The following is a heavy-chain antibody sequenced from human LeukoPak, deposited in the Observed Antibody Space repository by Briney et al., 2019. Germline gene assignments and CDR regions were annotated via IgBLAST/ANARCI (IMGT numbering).Heavy chain of an antibody. CDR3: ARVGGPGSGDIDY. CDR2: INSDGSST. CDR1: GFTVSSYW. V-gene: IGHV3-74*01. D-gene: IGHD3-10*01. J-gene: IGHJ4*02. Sequence: AGGSLRLSCAASGFTVSSYWMHWVRQAPGKGLVWVSRINSDGSSTSYADSVKGRFTISRDNAKNTLYLQMNSLRAEDTAVYYCARVGGPGSGDIDYWGQGTLVTVSS.